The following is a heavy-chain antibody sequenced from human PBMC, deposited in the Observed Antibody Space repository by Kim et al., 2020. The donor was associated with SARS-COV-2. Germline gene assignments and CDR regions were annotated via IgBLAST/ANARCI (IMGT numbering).Heavy chain of an antibody. CDR2: ISYDGSNK. V-gene: IGHV3-30*04. J-gene: IGHJ5*02. CDR3: ARDGSILARDWFDP. CDR1: GFTFSSYA. Sequence: GGSLRLSCAASGFTFSSYAMHWVRQAPGKGLEWVAVISYDGSNKYYADSVKGRFTISRDNSKNTLYLQMNSLRAEDTAVYYCARDGSILARDWFDPWGQGTLVTVSS. D-gene: IGHD1-26*01.